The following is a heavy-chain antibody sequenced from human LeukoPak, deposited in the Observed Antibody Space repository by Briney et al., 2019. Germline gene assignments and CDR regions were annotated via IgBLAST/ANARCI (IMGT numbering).Heavy chain of an antibody. D-gene: IGHD3-10*01. J-gene: IGHJ6*03. CDR3: ARLSAYYYGSYFYYYMDV. CDR2: IKQDESEK. V-gene: IGHV3-7*01. CDR1: GFTFSSNY. Sequence: PGGSLRLSCAASGFTFSSNYMSWVRLAPGKGPEWVANIKQDESEKYSVDSVKGRFIISRDNAKNSVFLQMNSLRAEDTALYYCARLSAYYYGSYFYYYMDVWGKGTTVTVSS.